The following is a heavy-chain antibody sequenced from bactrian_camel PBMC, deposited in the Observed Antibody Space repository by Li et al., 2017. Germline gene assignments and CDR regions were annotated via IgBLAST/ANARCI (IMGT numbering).Heavy chain of an antibody. CDR3: AARPVNTRACVAGGRYEFGY. V-gene: IGHV3S57*01. J-gene: IGHJ4*01. CDR1: GGTYSSYRSYC. Sequence: HVQLVESGGGSVKAGESLKLSCVAFGGTYSSYRSYCMAWFRQAPGKEREGVAAIGSDGRTSYADSVKGRFTISKDNAKNTLYLQMDNLQPEDTAVYYCAARPVNTRACVAGGRYEFGYWGQGTQVTVS. D-gene: IGHD1*01. CDR2: IGSDGRT.